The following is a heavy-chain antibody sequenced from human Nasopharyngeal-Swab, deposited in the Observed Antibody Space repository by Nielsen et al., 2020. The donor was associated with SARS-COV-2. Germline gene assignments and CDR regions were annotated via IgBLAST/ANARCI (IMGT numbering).Heavy chain of an antibody. V-gene: IGHV1-2*06. Sequence: ASVKASCKASGYTFTGYYMHWVRQAPGQGLEWMGRINPNSGGTNYAQKFQGRVTMTRDTSISTAYMELSRLRSDDTAVYYCARVSGYYYYMDVWGKGTTVTVSS. J-gene: IGHJ6*03. CDR1: GYTFTGYY. CDR3: ARVSGYYYYMDV. CDR2: INPNSGGT.